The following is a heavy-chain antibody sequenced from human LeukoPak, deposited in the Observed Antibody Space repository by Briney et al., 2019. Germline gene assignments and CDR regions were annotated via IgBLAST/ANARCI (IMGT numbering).Heavy chain of an antibody. Sequence: GGSLRLSCAASGFIFSSDEMTWVRQATGKGLESVSFISSSADTILYADSVKGRFTISRDNGKNALYLQMNSLRAEDTAVYYCTKERGSNWGQGTLVTVSS. CDR2: ISSSADTI. CDR3: TKERGSN. CDR1: GFIFSSDE. V-gene: IGHV3-48*03. J-gene: IGHJ4*02.